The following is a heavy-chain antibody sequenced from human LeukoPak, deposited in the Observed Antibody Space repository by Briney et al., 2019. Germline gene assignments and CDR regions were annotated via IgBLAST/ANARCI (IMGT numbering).Heavy chain of an antibody. J-gene: IGHJ4*02. D-gene: IGHD3-22*01. CDR2: ISSSSSTI. CDR1: GFTFSSYS. Sequence: PGGSLRLSCAASGFTFSSYSMNWVCQAPGKGLEWVSYISSSSSTIYYADSVKGRFTISRDNAKNSLYLQMNSLRAEDTAVYYGPRDPPKSPQYYNVIMGYFPFNYWGQGTLATVSP. V-gene: IGHV3-48*01. CDR3: PRDPPKSPQYYNVIMGYFPFNY.